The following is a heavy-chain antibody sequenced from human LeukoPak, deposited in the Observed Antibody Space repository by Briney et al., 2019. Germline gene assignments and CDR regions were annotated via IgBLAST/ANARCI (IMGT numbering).Heavy chain of an antibody. CDR3: ARYSSGWYFDL. V-gene: IGHV1-2*02. CDR2: INPNSGGT. J-gene: IGHJ2*01. CDR1: GYTFTGYY. D-gene: IGHD6-19*01. Sequence: ASVKVSCKASGYTFTGYYMHWVRQAPGQGLEWMGWINPNSGGTSYAQKFQGRVTMTRDTSISTAYMELTRLRSDDTAGYYCARYSSGWYFDLWGRGTLVTVSS.